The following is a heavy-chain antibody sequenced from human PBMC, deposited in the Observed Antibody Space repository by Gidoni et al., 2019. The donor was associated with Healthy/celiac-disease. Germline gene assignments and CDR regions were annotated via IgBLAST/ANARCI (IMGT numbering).Heavy chain of an antibody. CDR2: ISYDGSNK. J-gene: IGHJ4*02. D-gene: IGHD1-26*01. V-gene: IGHV3-30*18. CDR3: AKAVVGATARVIDY. Sequence: QVQLVESGGGVVQPGRSLRLSCAASGFTFSSYGMHWVRQAPGKGLEWVAVISYDGSNKYYADSVKGRFTISRDNSKNTLYLQMNSLRAEDTAVYYCAKAVVGATARVIDYWGQGTLVTVSS. CDR1: GFTFSSYG.